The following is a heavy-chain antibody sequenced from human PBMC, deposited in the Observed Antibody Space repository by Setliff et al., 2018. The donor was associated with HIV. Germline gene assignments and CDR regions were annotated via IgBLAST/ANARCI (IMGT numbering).Heavy chain of an antibody. CDR3: ARGSNPTGNYDFYFLDV. CDR1: GGTSRTYA. CDR2: IIPMLRVA. Sequence: SVKVSCKASGGTSRTYAISWVRQAPGQGLEWMGGIIPMLRVAKYAQNLQDRVTITADKSTGTAYMELSGLRSEDTAVYYCARGSNPTGNYDFYFLDVWGKGTTVTVSS. J-gene: IGHJ6*03. D-gene: IGHD1-1*01. V-gene: IGHV1-69*10.